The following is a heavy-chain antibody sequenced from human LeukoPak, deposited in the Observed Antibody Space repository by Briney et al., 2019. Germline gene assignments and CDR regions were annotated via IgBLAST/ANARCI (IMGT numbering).Heavy chain of an antibody. D-gene: IGHD2-15*01. CDR1: GFTFSSYW. CDR2: IKQDGSEK. CDR3: ARDRLFPDCSGGSCSAFDI. V-gene: IGHV3-7*01. Sequence: GGSLRLSCAASGFTFSSYWMNWVRQAPGKGLEWVANIKQDGSEKYYADSVKGRFTISRDNAKNSLYLQMNSLRAEDTAVYYCARDRLFPDCSGGSCSAFDIWGQGTMVTVSS. J-gene: IGHJ3*02.